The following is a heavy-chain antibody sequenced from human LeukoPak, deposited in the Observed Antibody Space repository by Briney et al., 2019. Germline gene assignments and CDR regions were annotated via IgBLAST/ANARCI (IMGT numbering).Heavy chain of an antibody. J-gene: IGHJ4*02. CDR3: AKPGYYDSTDYYHYNFDY. CDR1: GFTFSSYA. D-gene: IGHD3-22*01. Sequence: GGSLRLSCAASGFTFSSYAMHWVRQAPGKGLEWVAVISYDGSNKYYADSVKGRFTISRDNSKNTLYLQMNSPRAEDTAVYYCAKPGYYDSTDYYHYNFDYWGQGTLVTVSS. CDR2: ISYDGSNK. V-gene: IGHV3-30*04.